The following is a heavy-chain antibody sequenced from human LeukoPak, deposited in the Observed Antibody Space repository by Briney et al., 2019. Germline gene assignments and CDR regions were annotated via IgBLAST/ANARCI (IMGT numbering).Heavy chain of an antibody. CDR3: VSYYDFWSGYDVVY. D-gene: IGHD3-3*01. V-gene: IGHV1-2*02. CDR1: GYTFTGYY. J-gene: IGHJ4*02. CDR2: INPNSGGT. Sequence: ASVKVSCKASGYTFTGYYMHWVRQAPGQGLEGMGWINPNSGGTNYAQKFQGRVTMTRDTSISTAYMELSRLRSDDTAVYYCVSYYDFWSGYDVVYWGQGTLVTVSS.